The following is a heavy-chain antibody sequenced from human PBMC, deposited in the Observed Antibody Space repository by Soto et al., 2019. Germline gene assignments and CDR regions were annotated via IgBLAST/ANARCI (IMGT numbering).Heavy chain of an antibody. Sequence: PGGSLRLSCAASGFTFSSYSMNWVRQAPGKGLEWVSYISSSSSAIYYADSVKGRFTISRDNAKNSLYLQMNSLRDEGTAVYYCAPGRGYSGYDFGYWGQGTLVTVSS. CDR3: APGRGYSGYDFGY. CDR2: ISSSSSAI. CDR1: GFTFSSYS. V-gene: IGHV3-48*02. J-gene: IGHJ4*02. D-gene: IGHD5-12*01.